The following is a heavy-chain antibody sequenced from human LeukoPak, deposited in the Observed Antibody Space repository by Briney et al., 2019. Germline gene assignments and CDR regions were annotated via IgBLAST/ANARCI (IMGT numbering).Heavy chain of an antibody. CDR3: ATEYCTNGVCYFSNWFDP. J-gene: IGHJ5*02. CDR1: GYTLTELS. Sequence: ASVKVSCKVSGYTLTELSMHWVRQAPGKGLEWMGGFDPEDGETIYAQKFQGRVTMTEDTSTDTAYMELSSLRSEDTAVYYCATEYCTNGVCYFSNWFDPWGQGTLVTVCS. D-gene: IGHD2-8*01. CDR2: FDPEDGET. V-gene: IGHV1-24*01.